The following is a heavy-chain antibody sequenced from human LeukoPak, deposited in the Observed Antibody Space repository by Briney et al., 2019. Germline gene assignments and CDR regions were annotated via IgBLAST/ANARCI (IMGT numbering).Heavy chain of an antibody. Sequence: GGSLRLSCAASGFTFSSYEMNWVRQAPGKGLEWVSYISSSGRTKYYADSVKGRFTISRDNAKNSLYLQMNSLRAEDTAVYYCARASQGLSSYFDPWGRGTLVTVSS. J-gene: IGHJ2*01. CDR1: GFTFSSYE. V-gene: IGHV3-48*03. CDR2: ISSSGRTK. D-gene: IGHD2-2*01. CDR3: ARASQGLSSYFDP.